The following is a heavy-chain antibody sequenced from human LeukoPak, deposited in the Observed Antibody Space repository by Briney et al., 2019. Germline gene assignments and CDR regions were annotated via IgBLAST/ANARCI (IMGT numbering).Heavy chain of an antibody. Sequence: SETRSLTCTVSGGSISSYYWSWIRQPPGKGLEWIGYIYYSGSTNYNPSLRSRVTISVDTSKNQSSLKLSSVTAADPAVYYCARDRELYFAYWGQATLVTVSS. D-gene: IGHD1-26*01. J-gene: IGHJ4*02. CDR2: IYYSGST. CDR3: ARDRELYFAY. V-gene: IGHV4-59*01. CDR1: GGSISSYY.